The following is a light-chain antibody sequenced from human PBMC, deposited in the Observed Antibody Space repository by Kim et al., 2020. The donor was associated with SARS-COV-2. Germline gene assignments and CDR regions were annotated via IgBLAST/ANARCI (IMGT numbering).Light chain of an antibody. CDR2: ATS. J-gene: IGKJ1*01. CDR1: QDISNY. V-gene: IGKV1-27*01. Sequence: IQMTQSPSSLSASVGDEVTITCRASQDISNYLAWYQQKPGKAPKLLMYATSTLQSGVPSRFRGSRSGTDFTLIITRLQPEDVATYCCQKYDSAPWTFGQGTKVEIK. CDR3: QKYDSAPWT.